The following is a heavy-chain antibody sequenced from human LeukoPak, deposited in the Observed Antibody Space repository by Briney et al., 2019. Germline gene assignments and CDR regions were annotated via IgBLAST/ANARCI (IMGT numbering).Heavy chain of an antibody. Sequence: SETLSLTCAVYGGSFSGYYWSWIRQPPGKGLEWIGEINHSGSTNYNPSLKSRVTISVDTSKNQFSLTLSSVTAADTAVYYCASGLATFDYWGQGTLVTVSS. J-gene: IGHJ4*02. V-gene: IGHV4-34*01. D-gene: IGHD5-12*01. CDR2: INHSGST. CDR1: GGSFSGYY. CDR3: ASGLATFDY.